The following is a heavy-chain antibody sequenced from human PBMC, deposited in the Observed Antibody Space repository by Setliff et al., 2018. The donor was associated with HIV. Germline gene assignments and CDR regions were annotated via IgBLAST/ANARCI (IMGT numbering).Heavy chain of an antibody. D-gene: IGHD3-3*01. CDR2: INHDRTT. V-gene: IGHV4-34*01. CDR3: ARGSRQLTIFGVVFKTNYYFMDV. J-gene: IGHJ6*03. Sequence: SETLSLTCGVPSGPFSGYYWTWIRQPPGKGLEWIGEINHDRTTNYNPSLKSRVTISVDTSKNQFSLTLNSVTAADTAVYYCARGSRQLTIFGVVFKTNYYFMDVWGKGTAVTVSS. CDR1: SGPFSGYY.